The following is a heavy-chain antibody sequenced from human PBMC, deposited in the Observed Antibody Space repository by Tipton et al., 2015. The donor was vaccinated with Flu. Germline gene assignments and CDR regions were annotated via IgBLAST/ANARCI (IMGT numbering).Heavy chain of an antibody. J-gene: IGHJ4*02. D-gene: IGHD4/OR15-4a*01. CDR3: ARDYSYGTNWHSVQSFGL. V-gene: IGHV3-30-3*01. CDR2: ISYDGSNK. CDR1: GFTFNNYV. Sequence: SLRLSCAASGFTFNNYVMYWVRQAPGKGLEWVAVISYDGSNKYYTDSVKGRFTSSRDNSKNTLYLQMSSLRPEDTAVYYCARDYSYGTNWHSVQSFGLWGQGTLVTVSS.